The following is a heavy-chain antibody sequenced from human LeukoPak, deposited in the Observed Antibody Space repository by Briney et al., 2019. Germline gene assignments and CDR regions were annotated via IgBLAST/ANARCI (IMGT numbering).Heavy chain of an antibody. CDR2: ISGSGGST. V-gene: IGHV3-23*01. CDR3: AKDTYGSGSYYNPGY. D-gene: IGHD3-10*01. CDR1: GFTFSSYG. J-gene: IGHJ4*02. Sequence: GGSLRLSCAASGFTFSSYGMSWVRQAPGKGLEWVSAISGSGGSTYYADSVKGRFTISRDNSKNTLYLQMNSLRAEDTAVYYCAKDTYGSGSYYNPGYWGQGTLVTVSS.